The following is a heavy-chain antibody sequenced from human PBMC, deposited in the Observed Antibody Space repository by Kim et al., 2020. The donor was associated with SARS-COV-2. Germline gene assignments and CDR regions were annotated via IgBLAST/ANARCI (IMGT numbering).Heavy chain of an antibody. V-gene: IGHV3-23*01. Sequence: GGSLRLSCAASGFPFSNYAMSWVRQALGKGLEWVSGISSSGDSTYYTDSVKGRFTISRDNSKNTLYLQMNSLGADDTALYFCAKDGLANYGGRFDYWGQGTLVTVSS. CDR3: AKDGLANYGGRFDY. CDR2: ISSSGDST. D-gene: IGHD4-17*01. J-gene: IGHJ4*02. CDR1: GFPFSNYA.